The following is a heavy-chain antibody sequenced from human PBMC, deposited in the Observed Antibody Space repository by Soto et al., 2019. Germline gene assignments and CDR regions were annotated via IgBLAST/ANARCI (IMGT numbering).Heavy chain of an antibody. D-gene: IGHD3-3*01. CDR2: ISSSSSTI. CDR1: GFTFSSYS. J-gene: IGHJ4*02. CDR3: ARDAELLRFLEWLSPYYFDY. Sequence: GGSLRLSCAASGFTFSSYSMNWVRQAPGKGLEWVSYISSSSSTIYYAYSVKGRFTISRDNAKNSLYLQMNSLRAEDTAVYYCARDAELLRFLEWLSPYYFDYWGQGTLVTVSS. V-gene: IGHV3-48*01.